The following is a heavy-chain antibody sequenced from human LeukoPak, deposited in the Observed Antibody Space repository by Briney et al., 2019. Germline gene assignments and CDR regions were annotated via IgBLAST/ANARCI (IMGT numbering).Heavy chain of an antibody. V-gene: IGHV4-30-4*01. CDR1: GGSISSGDYY. CDR3: ARGRSDYVFDY. Sequence: SETLSLTCTVSGGSISSGDYYWSWIRQPPGKGLEWIGYIYYSASTYYNPSLKSRVTISVDTSKNQFSLKLSSVTAADTAVYYCARGRSDYVFDYWGQGTLVTVSS. J-gene: IGHJ4*02. CDR2: IYYSAST. D-gene: IGHD4-17*01.